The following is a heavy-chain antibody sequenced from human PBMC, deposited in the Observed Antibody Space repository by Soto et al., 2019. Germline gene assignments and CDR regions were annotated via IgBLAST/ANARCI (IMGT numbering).Heavy chain of an antibody. D-gene: IGHD3-16*01. CDR1: GYTFQNYH. J-gene: IGHJ4*02. CDR2: IHPSGDTK. CDR3: ARDLWGSWTVDY. V-gene: IGHV1-46*02. Sequence: QVQLVQSGAEVKEPGASVKVSCKASGYTFQNYHMHWVRQAPGQGLEWMGIIHPSGDTKTYAQRFQVRLAMTRDTSTSTAYMELSSLTSEETAVYFCARDLWGSWTVDYWGQGTLVTVSS.